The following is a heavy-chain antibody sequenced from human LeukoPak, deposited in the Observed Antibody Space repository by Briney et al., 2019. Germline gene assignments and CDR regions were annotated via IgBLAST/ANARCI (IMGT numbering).Heavy chain of an antibody. Sequence: GGSLRLSCAASGFTFNSYGMHGVRQAPGKGLEWVAVISYDGSNKYYADSVKGRFAISRDNSKNTLYLQMNSLRAEDTAVYYCAKVGRDKIVAAGTAQPYWGQGTLVTVSS. CDR1: GFTFNSYG. CDR3: AKVGRDKIVAAGTAQPY. D-gene: IGHD6-19*01. J-gene: IGHJ4*02. CDR2: ISYDGSNK. V-gene: IGHV3-30*18.